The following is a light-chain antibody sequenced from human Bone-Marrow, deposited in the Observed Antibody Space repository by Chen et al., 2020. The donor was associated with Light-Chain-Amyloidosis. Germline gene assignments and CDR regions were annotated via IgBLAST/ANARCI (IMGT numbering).Light chain of an antibody. V-gene: IGLV6-57*01. CDR1: SGSIATNY. CDR2: EDD. CDR3: QSYQGSSQGL. Sequence: NFMLTQPHSVSESPGKTVIISCTRSSGSIATNYVQWYQQRPGSSPTTVIYEDDQSPSGVPDRFSGSSDRSSNSASLTISGLKTEDEADYYCQSYQGSSQGLFGGGTKLTVL. J-gene: IGLJ3*02.